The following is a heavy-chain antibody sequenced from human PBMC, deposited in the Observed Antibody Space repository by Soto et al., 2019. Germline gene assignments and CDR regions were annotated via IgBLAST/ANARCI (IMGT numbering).Heavy chain of an antibody. D-gene: IGHD6-13*01. CDR3: ARETEAAAGLVYYYYGMEV. CDR2: INPNSGGT. Sequence: GASVKVSCKASGYTFTGYYMHWVRQAPGQGLEWMGWINPNSGGTNYAQKFQGWVTMTRDTSISTAYMELSRLRSDDTAVYYCARETEAAAGLVYYYYGMEVWGQGTTVTVSS. V-gene: IGHV1-2*04. J-gene: IGHJ6*02. CDR1: GYTFTGYY.